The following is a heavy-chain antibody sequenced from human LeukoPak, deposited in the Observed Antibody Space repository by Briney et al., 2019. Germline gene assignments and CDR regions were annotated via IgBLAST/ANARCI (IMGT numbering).Heavy chain of an antibody. CDR3: ARSESGY. J-gene: IGHJ4*02. CDR1: GFTFSSYT. D-gene: IGHD6-25*01. Sequence: PGGSLRLSCAASGFTFSSYTMHWVRQAPGKGLEYVSAISSNGGSTYYADSVKGRFTISRDNSKNTLYLQMGSLRAEDMAVYYCARSESGYWGQGTLVTVSS. V-gene: IGHV3-64*02. CDR2: ISSNGGST.